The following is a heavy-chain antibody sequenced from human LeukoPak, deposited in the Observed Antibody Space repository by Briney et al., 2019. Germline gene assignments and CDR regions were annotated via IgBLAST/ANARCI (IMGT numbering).Heavy chain of an antibody. D-gene: IGHD4-17*01. CDR1: GFTFSDYA. CDR2: ISKDGSDK. J-gene: IGHJ4*02. V-gene: IGHV3-30-3*01. CDR3: ARDPTTRSNRAQFYSDY. Sequence: GGSLRLSCAASGFTFSDYAMHWVRQAPGKGLEWVAVISKDGSDKYYPGSVRGRFTISRNNSKNTIYLQMDSLRAEDTAIYYCARDPTTRSNRAQFYSDYWGQGTLVIVSS.